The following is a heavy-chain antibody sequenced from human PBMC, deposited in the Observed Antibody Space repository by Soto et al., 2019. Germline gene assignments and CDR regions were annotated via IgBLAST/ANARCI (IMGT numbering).Heavy chain of an antibody. CDR2: IIPIFGTA. Sequence: QVQLVQSGAEVKKPGSSVKVSCKASGGTFSSYAISWVRQAPGQGLEWMGGIIPIFGTANYAQKFQGRVTITADESTSTAYMELRSLRSEDTAVYYCARPRIVVVVAATGNDAFDIWGQGTMVTVSS. J-gene: IGHJ3*02. D-gene: IGHD2-15*01. CDR1: GGTFSSYA. V-gene: IGHV1-69*01. CDR3: ARPRIVVVVAATGNDAFDI.